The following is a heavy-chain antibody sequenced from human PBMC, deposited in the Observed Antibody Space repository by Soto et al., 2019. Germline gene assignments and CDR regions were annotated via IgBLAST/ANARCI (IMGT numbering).Heavy chain of an antibody. CDR2: IIPILDTT. CDR3: ASRGTTVNRRFDF. Sequence: QVQVVQSGAEVKKPGSSVRVSCKASGGTSSSYAITWMRQAPRQGLEWMGGIIPILDTTDYAQKFQGRVTFTADESTSTVYMELSSLTSEDTAVYYCASRGTTVNRRFDFWGQGTLVTVSS. D-gene: IGHD4-4*01. J-gene: IGHJ4*02. CDR1: GGTSSSYA. V-gene: IGHV1-69*01.